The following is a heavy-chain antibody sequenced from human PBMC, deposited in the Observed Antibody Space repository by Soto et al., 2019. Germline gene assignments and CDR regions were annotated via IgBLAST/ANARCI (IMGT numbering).Heavy chain of an antibody. Sequence: QVQLVESGGGVVQPGRSLTLSCAASGFTFSSYAMHWVRQAPGKGLEWVAVISYDGSNKYYADSVKGRFTISRDNSKNTLYLQMSSLRAEDTAVYYCASPGNYSYRVGFAYWGQGTLVTVSS. D-gene: IGHD4-4*01. J-gene: IGHJ4*02. CDR3: ASPGNYSYRVGFAY. CDR1: GFTFSSYA. V-gene: IGHV3-30-3*01. CDR2: ISYDGSNK.